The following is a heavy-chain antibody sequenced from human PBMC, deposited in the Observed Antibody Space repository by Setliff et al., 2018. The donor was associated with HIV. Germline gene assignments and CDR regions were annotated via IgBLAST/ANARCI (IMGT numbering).Heavy chain of an antibody. V-gene: IGHV4-39*01. D-gene: IGHD6-13*01. J-gene: IGHJ5*02. CDR2: IYYSGST. CDR1: AGSIRSSTYY. CDR3: ARHITGGLAAPVWFDP. Sequence: SETLSLTCTVSAGSIRSSTYYWAWIRQPPGKGLEWIGTIYYSGSTYYNPSLKSRATISVDTSKNQFSLKLSSVTAADTAVYYCARHITGGLAAPVWFDPWGQGTLVTVSS.